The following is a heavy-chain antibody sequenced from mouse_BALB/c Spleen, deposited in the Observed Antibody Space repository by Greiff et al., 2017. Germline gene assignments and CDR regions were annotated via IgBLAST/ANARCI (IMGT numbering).Heavy chain of an antibody. J-gene: IGHJ2*01. CDR2: IYWDDDK. CDR1: GFSLSTSGMG. CDR3: ARRWYGNPFDY. D-gene: IGHD2-10*02. V-gene: IGHV8-12*01. Sequence: QVQLQQSGPGILQPSQTLSLTCSFSGFSLSTSGMGVSWIRQPSGKGLEWLAHIYWDDDKRYNPSLKSRLTISKDTSRNQVFLKITSVDTADTATYYCARRWYGNPFDYWGQGTTLTVSS.